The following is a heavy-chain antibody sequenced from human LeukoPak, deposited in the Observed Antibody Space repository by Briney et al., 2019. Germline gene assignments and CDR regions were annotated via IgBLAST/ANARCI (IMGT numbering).Heavy chain of an antibody. Sequence: ASVKVSCKASGYTFTSYAMNWVRQAPGRGLEWMGWINTNTGNPTYAQGFTGRFVISLDTSVSTAYLQISSLKAEDTAVYYCATLPYCSGGSCYAGYWGQGTLVTVSS. CDR2: INTNTGNP. D-gene: IGHD2-15*01. CDR1: GYTFTSYA. CDR3: ATLPYCSGGSCYAGY. V-gene: IGHV7-4-1*02. J-gene: IGHJ4*02.